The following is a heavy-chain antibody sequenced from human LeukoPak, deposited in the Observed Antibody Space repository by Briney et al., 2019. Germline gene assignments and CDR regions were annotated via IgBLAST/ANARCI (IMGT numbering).Heavy chain of an antibody. Sequence: GGSLRLSCAASGFTFSSYAMSWVRQAPGKGLEWVSAISGSGGSTYYADSVKGRFTISRDNSKNTLYLQMNSLRAEDTAVYYCAKDGDSYGWTRIQLWLGEEYFDYWGQGTLVTVSS. V-gene: IGHV3-23*01. CDR3: AKDGDSYGWTRIQLWLGEEYFDY. D-gene: IGHD5-18*01. J-gene: IGHJ4*02. CDR2: ISGSGGST. CDR1: GFTFSSYA.